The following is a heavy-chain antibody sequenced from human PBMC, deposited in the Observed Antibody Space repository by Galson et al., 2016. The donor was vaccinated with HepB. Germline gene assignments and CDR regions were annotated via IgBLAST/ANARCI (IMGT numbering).Heavy chain of an antibody. V-gene: IGHV3-48*02. D-gene: IGHD1-1*01. CDR2: ISSSSSTI. J-gene: IGHJ6*02. CDR3: ARGTYYYYYGMDV. CDR1: GFTCSSYS. Sequence: SLRLSCAASGFTCSSYSMNWVRQAPGKGLEWVSYISSSSSTIYYADSVKGRFTISRDNAKNSLYLQMNSLRDEDTAVYYCARGTYYYYYGMDVWGQGTTVTVSS.